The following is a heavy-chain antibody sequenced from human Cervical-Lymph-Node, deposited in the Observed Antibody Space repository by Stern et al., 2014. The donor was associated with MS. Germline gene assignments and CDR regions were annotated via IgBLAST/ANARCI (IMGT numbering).Heavy chain of an antibody. J-gene: IGHJ4*02. V-gene: IGHV2-5*02. CDR3: AHSVTDYDDVWGTYRKFDY. Sequence: ESGPTLVKPTQTLTLTCTFSGLSLTTSAVGVGWIRQPPGKALEWLALIFGDDDKRYSPSLKSRLTITKDTSKIQVVLTMTNMDPVDTATYFCAHSVTDYDDVWGTYRKFDYWGQGALVTVPS. CDR2: IFGDDDK. CDR1: GLSLTTSAVG. D-gene: IGHD3-16*02.